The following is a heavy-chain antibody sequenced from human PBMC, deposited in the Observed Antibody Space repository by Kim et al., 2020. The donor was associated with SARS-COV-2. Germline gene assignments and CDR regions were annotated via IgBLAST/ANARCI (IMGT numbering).Heavy chain of an antibody. Sequence: SETLSLTCTVSGGSVSSGSYYWSWIRQPPGKGLEWIGYIYYSGSTNYNPSLKSRVTISVDTSKNQFSLKLSSVTAADTAVYYCARDQHGQTPYFDYWGQG. J-gene: IGHJ4*02. CDR1: GGSVSSGSYY. CDR3: ARDQHGQTPYFDY. CDR2: IYYSGST. D-gene: IGHD4-17*01. V-gene: IGHV4-61*01.